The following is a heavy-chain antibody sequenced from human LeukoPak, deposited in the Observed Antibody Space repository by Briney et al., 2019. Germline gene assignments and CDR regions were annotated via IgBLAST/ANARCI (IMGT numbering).Heavy chain of an antibody. CDR2: IYYSGST. CDR1: GGSISPYY. D-gene: IGHD2-15*01. CDR3: ARGFCSGGSCYSAIFDY. J-gene: IGHJ4*02. Sequence: SETLSLTCTVSGGSISPYYWSWIRQPPGEGLEWIGYIYYSGSTKYNPSLKSRVSISVETSKNQFSLKLSSVTAADTAVYYCARGFCSGGSCYSAIFDYWGQGTLVTVSS. V-gene: IGHV4-59*01.